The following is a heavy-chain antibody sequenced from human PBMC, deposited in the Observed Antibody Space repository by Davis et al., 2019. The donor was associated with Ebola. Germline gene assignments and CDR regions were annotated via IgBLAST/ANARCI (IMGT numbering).Heavy chain of an antibody. Sequence: GESLKISCAASGFTFSSYSMNWVRQAPGKGLEWVANIKQDGSERAYVDSVKGRFTISRDNAKNSLYLQMNSLRAEDTALYYCARGPDICSGGSCYLYYYYGMDVWGQGTTVTVSS. CDR3: ARGPDICSGGSCYLYYYYGMDV. CDR2: IKQDGSER. D-gene: IGHD2-15*01. CDR1: GFTFSSYS. V-gene: IGHV3-7*03. J-gene: IGHJ6*02.